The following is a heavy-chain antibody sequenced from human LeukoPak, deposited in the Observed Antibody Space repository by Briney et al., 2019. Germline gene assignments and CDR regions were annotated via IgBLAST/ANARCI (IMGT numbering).Heavy chain of an antibody. CDR2: MNPNSGNT. J-gene: IGHJ4*02. Sequence: GASVKVSCKASGYTFTSYGINWVRQATGQGLERMGWMNPNSGNTGYAQKFQGRVTMTRNTSISTAYMELSSLRSEDTAVYYCARGSDGTVATIALWGQGTLVTVSS. CDR3: ARGSDGTVATIAL. CDR1: GYTFTSYG. D-gene: IGHD5-12*01. V-gene: IGHV1-8*02.